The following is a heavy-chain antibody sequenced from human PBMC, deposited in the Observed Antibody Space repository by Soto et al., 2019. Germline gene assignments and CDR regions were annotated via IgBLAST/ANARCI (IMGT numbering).Heavy chain of an antibody. Sequence: ASVKVSCKASGYTFTSYYMHWVRQAPGQGLEWMGIINPSGGSTSYAQKFQGRVTMTRDTSTSTVYMELSSLRSEDMAVYYCARRCSGGSCYGLGVAFDIWGQGTMVTVS. CDR1: GYTFTSYY. V-gene: IGHV1-46*01. J-gene: IGHJ3*02. CDR3: ARRCSGGSCYGLGVAFDI. CDR2: INPSGGST. D-gene: IGHD2-15*01.